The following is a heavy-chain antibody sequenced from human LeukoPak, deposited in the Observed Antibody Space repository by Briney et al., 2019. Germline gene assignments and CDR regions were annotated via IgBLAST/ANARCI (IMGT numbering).Heavy chain of an antibody. D-gene: IGHD3-22*01. CDR2: ISYDGSNK. Sequence: GGSLRLLCAAWRFTVSLYGMQWLREAPGKWLEGVAVISYDGSNKYYADCVRVRFTIARHISRNTLYLHMNSLRAEDTAGYYCANDGFYYDRSGYSDYFDYWGQGTLVTVSS. V-gene: IGHV3-30*18. CDR1: RFTVSLYG. J-gene: IGHJ4*02. CDR3: ANDGFYYDRSGYSDYFDY.